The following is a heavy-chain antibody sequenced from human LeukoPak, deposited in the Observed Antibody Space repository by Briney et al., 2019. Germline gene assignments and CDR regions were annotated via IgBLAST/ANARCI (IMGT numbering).Heavy chain of an antibody. CDR3: ARDPWELHFDY. CDR2: IKQDGSEK. J-gene: IGHJ4*02. V-gene: IGHV3-7*01. CDR1: GFTFSSNW. D-gene: IGHD1-26*01. Sequence: PGGSLRLSRAASGFTFSSNWMSWVRQAPGRGREWVANIKQDGSEKYTVDSVQGRFTISRDNAKNSLYLQMNSLRAEDTAVYYCARDPWELHFDYWGQGTLDTVSS.